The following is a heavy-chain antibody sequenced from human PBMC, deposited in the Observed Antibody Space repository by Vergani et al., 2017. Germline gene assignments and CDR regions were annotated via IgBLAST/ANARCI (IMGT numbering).Heavy chain of an antibody. CDR1: GYTFSNYH. Sequence: QVHVVQSGAEVKKSGASVKVSCKTSGYTFSNYHMHWVRQAPGQGLEWMGIINPSGGHTNYAQKFQGRVTMTRDTSTSTVYMELGSLRSEDTAIYYCARGDYGMVTGYRYWGQGTLVTVSA. V-gene: IGHV1-46*03. J-gene: IGHJ4*02. CDR3: ARGDYGMVTGYRY. CDR2: INPSGGHT. D-gene: IGHD3-9*01.